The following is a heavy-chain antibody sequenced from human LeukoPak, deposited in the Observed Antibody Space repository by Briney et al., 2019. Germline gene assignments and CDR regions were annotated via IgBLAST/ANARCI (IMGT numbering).Heavy chain of an antibody. D-gene: IGHD6-25*01. V-gene: IGHV3-53*01. CDR1: GFTFSSNY. CDR2: IYSGGST. Sequence: PGGSLRLSCAASGFTFSSNYMGWVRQAPGKGLEWVSVIYSGGSTYYADSVKGRFTISRDNSKNTLYLQMNSLRAEDTAVYYCASHLLAAASLNDAFDIWGQGTMVTVSS. J-gene: IGHJ3*02. CDR3: ASHLLAAASLNDAFDI.